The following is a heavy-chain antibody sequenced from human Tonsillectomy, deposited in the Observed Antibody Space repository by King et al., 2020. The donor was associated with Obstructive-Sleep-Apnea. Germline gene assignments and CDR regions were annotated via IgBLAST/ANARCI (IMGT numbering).Heavy chain of an antibody. CDR3: AKDLLLWFGSYYYGMDV. V-gene: IGHV3-33*06. CDR1: GFTFSSYG. D-gene: IGHD3-10*01. Sequence: VQLVESGGGVVQPGRSLRLSCAASGFTFSSYGIHWVRQAPGKGLEWVAVIWYDGSNKYYADSVKGRFTISRDNSKNTLYLQMNSLRAEDTAVYYCAKDLLLWFGSYYYGMDVWGQGTTVTVSS. J-gene: IGHJ6*02. CDR2: IWYDGSNK.